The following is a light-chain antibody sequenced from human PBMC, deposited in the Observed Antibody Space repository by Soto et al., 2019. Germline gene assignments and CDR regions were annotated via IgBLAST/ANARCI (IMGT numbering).Light chain of an antibody. CDR1: ERLSSVY. CDR2: GAS. J-gene: IGKJ5*01. Sequence: EIVLTQSPGTLSLSPGERATLSCRASERLSSVYLAWYQQRPGQPPRLLIYGASNRATGIPDRFSGSGSGTDFTLTISSLQSEDFAVYYCQQYNNWPPITFGQGTRLEIK. V-gene: IGKV3-20*01. CDR3: QQYNNWPPIT.